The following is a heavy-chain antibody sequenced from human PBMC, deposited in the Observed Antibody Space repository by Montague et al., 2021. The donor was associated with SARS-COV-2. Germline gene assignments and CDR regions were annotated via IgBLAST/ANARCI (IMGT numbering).Heavy chain of an antibody. V-gene: IGHV4-34*01. CDR3: SRLGDGVVPSPILGVGPYYACGCMGV. J-gene: IGHJ6*03. CDR1: GGSFSTYS. Sequence: SETLSLTCAVHGGSFSTYSWNWIRQPPGKGLEWIWEIYHCGSTNYNPSLKRRVTISADTSKYHFSLKLNSVAAAATAVYYCSRLGDGVVPSPILGVGPYYACGCMGVWGKGTTVTVSS. CDR2: IYHCGST. D-gene: IGHD3-10*01.